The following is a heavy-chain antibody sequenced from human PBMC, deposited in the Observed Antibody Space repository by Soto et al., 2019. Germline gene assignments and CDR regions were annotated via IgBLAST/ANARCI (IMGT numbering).Heavy chain of an antibody. V-gene: IGHV3-30*18. J-gene: IGHJ4*02. CDR2: ISYDGSNK. CDR3: AKDLHSSGWAAYNFDY. Sequence: GGSLRLSCAASGFTFSKYGMHWVRQAPGKGLEWVALISYDGSNKYCADSVKGRFTISRDNTKNTLYLQMNSLRAEDSAVYYCAKDLHSSGWAAYNFDYWGQGTLVTVSS. CDR1: GFTFSKYG. D-gene: IGHD6-25*01.